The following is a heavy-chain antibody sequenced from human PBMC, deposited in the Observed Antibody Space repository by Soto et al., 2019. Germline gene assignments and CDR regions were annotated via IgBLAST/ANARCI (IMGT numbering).Heavy chain of an antibody. Sequence: GGSLRLSCAASGFTFSSYAMSWVRQAPGKGLEWVSAISGSGGSTYYADSVKGRFTISRDNSKNTLYLQMNSLRAEDTAVYYCAKGPPKLRGSCYSCAFDIWGQGTMVTVSS. CDR1: GFTFSSYA. D-gene: IGHD2-15*01. CDR3: AKGPPKLRGSCYSCAFDI. V-gene: IGHV3-23*01. CDR2: ISGSGGST. J-gene: IGHJ3*02.